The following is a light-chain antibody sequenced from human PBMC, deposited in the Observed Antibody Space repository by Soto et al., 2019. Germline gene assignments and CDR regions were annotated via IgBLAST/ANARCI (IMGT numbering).Light chain of an antibody. J-gene: IGLJ2*01. CDR3: CSYADRITSVV. CDR2: EGS. V-gene: IGLV2-23*01. CDR1: SSDVGSYNL. Sequence: QSALTQPASVSGSPGQSITISCTGTSSDVGSYNLVSWYQQHPGKAPKLMIYEGSKRPSGVSNRFSGSKSGNTASLTISGLQAEDEDDYYCCSYADRITSVVFGGGTKLTVL.